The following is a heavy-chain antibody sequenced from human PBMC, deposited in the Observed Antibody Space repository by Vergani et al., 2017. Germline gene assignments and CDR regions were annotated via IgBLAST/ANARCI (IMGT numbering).Heavy chain of an antibody. CDR1: GGSIRSSSYY. D-gene: IGHD5/OR15-5a*01. Sequence: QLQLQESGPGLVKPSETLTLTCTVSGGSIRSSSYYWGWIRQPPGKGLEWIGSIYYSGSTYYNPSLKSRVTISVDTSKNQFSLKLSSVTAADTAVYYCATHAVYYYFDYWGQGTLVTVSS. V-gene: IGHV4-39*01. J-gene: IGHJ4*02. CDR2: IYYSGST. CDR3: ATHAVYYYFDY.